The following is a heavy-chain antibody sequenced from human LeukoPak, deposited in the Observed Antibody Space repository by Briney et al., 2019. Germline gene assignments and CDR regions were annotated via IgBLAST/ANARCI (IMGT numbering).Heavy chain of an antibody. CDR1: GFTFDDYS. CDR2: INWNGGIR. J-gene: IGHJ3*01. V-gene: IGHV3-20*04. D-gene: IGHD3-3*01. Sequence: GGSLRLSCAASGFTFDDYSMSWVRQVPGKGLEWASFINWNGGIRDYVDSVKRRFTASRDNTTKSLYFEMNSLRDENTAFYYSARVGHWIFGTAMDAFDFWSQGTLVTVS. CDR3: ARVGHWIFGTAMDAFDF.